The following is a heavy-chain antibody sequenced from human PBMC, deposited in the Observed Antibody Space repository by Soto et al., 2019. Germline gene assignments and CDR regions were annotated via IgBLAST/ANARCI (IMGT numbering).Heavy chain of an antibody. CDR3: ARGLENDVGNWFYX. J-gene: IGHJ5*02. CDR1: GFTFSSYS. CDR2: ISSSSSYI. V-gene: IGHV3-21*01. D-gene: IGHD1-1*01. Sequence: ILSCAVSGFTFSSYSMNCVRQAPGKGLEWVSSISSSSSYIYYADSVKGRLTIYRDNAKNSLHLRMNSLGAEDTAVYYCARGLENDVGNWFYXWGQATLVTVSX.